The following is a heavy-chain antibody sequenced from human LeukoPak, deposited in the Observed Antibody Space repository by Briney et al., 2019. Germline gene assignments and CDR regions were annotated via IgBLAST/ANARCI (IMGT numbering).Heavy chain of an antibody. V-gene: IGHV4-39*01. D-gene: IGHD5-12*01. CDR1: GGSISSSSYY. Sequence: PSETLSLTCTVSGGSISSSSYYWGWIRQPPGKGLEWIGSIYYSGSTYYNPSLKSRVTISVDTSKNQFSLKLSSVTAADTAVYYCATPQGRGHSGYDSDSYYYYYGMDVWGQGTTVTVSS. CDR2: IYYSGST. CDR3: ATPQGRGHSGYDSDSYYYYYGMDV. J-gene: IGHJ6*02.